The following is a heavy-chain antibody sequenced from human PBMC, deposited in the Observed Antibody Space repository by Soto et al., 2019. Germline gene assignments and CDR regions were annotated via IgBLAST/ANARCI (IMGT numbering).Heavy chain of an antibody. Sequence: SETLSLTCVVSGYSISSGFYWGWIRQSPRKGLEWIGSVYQTGTTNYNPSLKSRVAISLDTSNSDFSLGVTSVTAANTAVYVCNGCASSRCHKHWGLRQLDYWGQSTLVTVSS. V-gene: IGHV4-38-2*01. CDR2: VYQTGTT. D-gene: IGHD7-27*01. CDR3: NGCASSRCHKHWGLRQLDY. CDR1: GYSISSGFY. J-gene: IGHJ4*02.